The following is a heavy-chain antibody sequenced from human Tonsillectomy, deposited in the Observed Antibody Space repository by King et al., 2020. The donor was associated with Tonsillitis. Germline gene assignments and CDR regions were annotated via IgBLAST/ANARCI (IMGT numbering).Heavy chain of an antibody. J-gene: IGHJ5*02. Sequence: VQLQQWGAGLLKPSETLSLTCAVYGGSFSGYYWTWIRQPPGKGLEWIGEIHHSESTNYNLSLKSRVTMSLDTSKNQFSLKLSSVTAADTAVYYCARGDCSSTSCFLGAPWGQGTLVTVSS. CDR1: GGSFSGYY. CDR3: ARGDCSSTSCFLGAP. D-gene: IGHD2-2*01. CDR2: IHHSEST. V-gene: IGHV4-34*01.